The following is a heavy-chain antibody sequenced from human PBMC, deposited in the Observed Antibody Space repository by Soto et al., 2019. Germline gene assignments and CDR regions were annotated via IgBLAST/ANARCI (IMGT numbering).Heavy chain of an antibody. Sequence: GGSLRLSCSASDFTFSRYGMHRVRHPPREGLEWVAVISYAGSNKYYADSVKGRFTISRDNSKNRLYLQMNSLRAEDTAVYYCAKDPKDSSSSQDPFDYWGQGTLVTVSS. CDR3: AKDPKDSSSSQDPFDY. CDR1: DFTFSRYG. V-gene: IGHV3-30*18. J-gene: IGHJ4*02. CDR2: ISYAGSNK. D-gene: IGHD6-13*01.